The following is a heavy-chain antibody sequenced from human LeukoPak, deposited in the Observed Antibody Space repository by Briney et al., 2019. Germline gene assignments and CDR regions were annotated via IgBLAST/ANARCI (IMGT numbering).Heavy chain of an antibody. CDR2: MNPNSGNT. CDR3: ARGRGRYYDSSGYLYY. V-gene: IGHV1-8*01. Sequence: ASVKVSCRASGYTFTSYDINWVRQATGQGLEWMGWMNPNSGNTGYAQKFQGRVTMTRNTSISTAYMELSSLRSEDTAVYYCARGRGRYYDSSGYLYYWGQGTLVTVSS. D-gene: IGHD3-22*01. CDR1: GYTFTSYD. J-gene: IGHJ4*02.